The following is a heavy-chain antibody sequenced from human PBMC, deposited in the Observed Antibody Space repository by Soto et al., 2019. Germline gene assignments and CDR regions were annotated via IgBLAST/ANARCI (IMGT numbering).Heavy chain of an antibody. CDR2: ISGSGGST. CDR1: GFTFSSYA. V-gene: IGHV3-23*01. CDR3: AREVRRYCSGGSCINWFDP. Sequence: GGSLRLSCAASGFTFSSYAMSWVRQAPGKGLEWVSAISGSGGSTYYADSVKGRFTISRDNSKNTLYLQMNSLRAEDTAVYYCAREVRRYCSGGSCINWFDPWGQGTLVTVSS. D-gene: IGHD2-15*01. J-gene: IGHJ5*02.